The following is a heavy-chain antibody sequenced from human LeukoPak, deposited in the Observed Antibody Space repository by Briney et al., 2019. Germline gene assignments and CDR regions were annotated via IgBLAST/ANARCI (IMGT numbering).Heavy chain of an antibody. CDR2: INHSGST. Sequence: SETLSLTCAVYGGSFSGYYWSWIRQPPGKGLEWIGEINHSGSTNYNPSLKSRVTISVDTSKNQFSLKLSSVTAPDTAVYYCARASYGPTIDYWGQGTLVTVSS. J-gene: IGHJ4*02. D-gene: IGHD4/OR15-4a*01. CDR1: GGSFSGYY. CDR3: ARASYGPTIDY. V-gene: IGHV4-34*01.